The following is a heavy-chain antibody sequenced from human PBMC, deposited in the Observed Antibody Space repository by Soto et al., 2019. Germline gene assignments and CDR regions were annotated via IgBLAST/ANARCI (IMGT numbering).Heavy chain of an antibody. J-gene: IGHJ4*02. D-gene: IGHD2-21*01. CDR2: IHYSGST. V-gene: IGHV4-61*01. CDR1: GGSVNIGTYC. CDR3: TRGGDPYKTGH. Sequence: SETLSLTCTFPGGSVNIGTYCLSWIRQPPGKGLEWIGFIHYSGSTNYNPSLKGRVTMSVDTSKNQFSLKLTSVNTADTAIYYCTRGGDPYKTGHWGQGTLVTVSS.